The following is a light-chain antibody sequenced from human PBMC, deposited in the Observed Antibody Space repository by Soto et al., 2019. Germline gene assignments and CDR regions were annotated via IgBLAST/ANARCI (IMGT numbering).Light chain of an antibody. J-gene: IGLJ3*02. CDR1: SSNFGAGYN. V-gene: IGLV1-40*01. Sequence: QAVVTQAPSVSGAPGQRVTISCTGSSSNFGAGYNVHWYQQLPGTAPKLLIYGDSNRPSGVPDRFSGSKSGTSASLAITGLQAEDEADYYCQSYDSSLSGWVFGGGTKVTVL. CDR2: GDS. CDR3: QSYDSSLSGWV.